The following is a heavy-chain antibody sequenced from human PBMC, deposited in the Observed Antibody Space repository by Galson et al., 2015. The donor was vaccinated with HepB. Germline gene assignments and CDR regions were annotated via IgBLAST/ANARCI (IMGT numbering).Heavy chain of an antibody. CDR1: GFTFSTYS. V-gene: IGHV3-48*02. CDR2: ISSPSTTM. J-gene: IGHJ3*02. CDR3: ARRYNYVSGAFNI. D-gene: IGHD3-10*01. Sequence: LRLSCAASGFTFSTYSMDWVRQAPGKGLEWISYISSPSTTMYYADSVKGRFTISRDNAKNSLYLQMNSLTDEDTAVYYCARRYNYVSGAFNIWGQGTVVTVSS.